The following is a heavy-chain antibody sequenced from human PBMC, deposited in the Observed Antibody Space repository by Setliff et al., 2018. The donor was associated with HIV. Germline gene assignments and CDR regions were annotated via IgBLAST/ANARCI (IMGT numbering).Heavy chain of an antibody. J-gene: IGHJ3*02. CDR1: VGSFSSDY. CDR3: ARAEMATIVAFDI. CDR2: IYYSGST. V-gene: IGHV4-59*01. D-gene: IGHD5-12*01. Sequence: PSQTLSLTCAVSVGSFSSDYWTWIRQTPGKGLEWIGYIYYSGSTKYNPSLTSRVTISVDTSKNHFSLKLTSVTAADTAVYYCARAEMATIVAFDIWGQGTMVTVSS.